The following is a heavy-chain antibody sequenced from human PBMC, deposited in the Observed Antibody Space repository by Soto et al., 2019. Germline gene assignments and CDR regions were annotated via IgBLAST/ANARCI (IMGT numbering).Heavy chain of an antibody. J-gene: IGHJ4*02. CDR3: ARVGGVEARNFDY. V-gene: IGHV4-59*01. Sequence: SEALSLTCTVSGGSISDFYWSWIGQPPGKGLEWIGYIYYSGSTNYNPSLKSRVTISVDTSKNQFSLNLRSMSPADTAVYYCARVGGVEARNFDYCGQRTPVTVSS. CDR1: GGSISDFY. CDR2: IYYSGST. D-gene: IGHD6-6*01.